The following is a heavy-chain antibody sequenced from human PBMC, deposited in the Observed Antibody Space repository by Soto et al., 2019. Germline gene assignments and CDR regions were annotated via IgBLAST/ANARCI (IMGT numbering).Heavy chain of an antibody. CDR2: IYPDDSDS. D-gene: IGHD3-9*01. Sequence: PEESLRISWKGSGYSFSTYVIGWVRQMPGKGLEWMGIIYPDDSDSRYSPSFEGQVPISADKSISTAYLQWSSLKASDTAMYYCARHFPQLTGYYGMDVWGQGTTVTVSS. V-gene: IGHV5-51*01. CDR1: GYSFSTYV. CDR3: ARHFPQLTGYYGMDV. J-gene: IGHJ6*02.